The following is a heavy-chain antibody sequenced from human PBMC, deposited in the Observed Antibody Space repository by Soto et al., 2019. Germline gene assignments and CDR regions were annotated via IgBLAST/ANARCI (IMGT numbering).Heavy chain of an antibody. D-gene: IGHD2-21*02. V-gene: IGHV1-69*13. CDR2: IIPIFGTA. CDR1: GGTFSSYA. Sequence: SVKVSCKASGGTFSSYAISWVRQAPGQGLEWMGGIIPIFGTANYAQKFQGRVTITADESTSTAYMELSSLRSEDTAVYYCARRLAYCGGDCSVFDYWGQGTLVTVSS. J-gene: IGHJ4*02. CDR3: ARRLAYCGGDCSVFDY.